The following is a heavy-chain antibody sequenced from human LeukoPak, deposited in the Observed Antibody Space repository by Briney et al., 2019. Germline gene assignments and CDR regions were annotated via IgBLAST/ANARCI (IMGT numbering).Heavy chain of an antibody. CDR3: AKDFTSGWQRNYYYYYYMDV. V-gene: IGHV3-23*01. Sequence: PGGTLRLSCAASGFTFSSYGMSWVRQAPGKGLEWVSAMSGDGATTYYADSVKGRFTISRDNSKNALYLQMNSLRAEDTAVYYCAKDFTSGWQRNYYYYYYMDVWGKGTTVTVSS. J-gene: IGHJ6*03. CDR2: MSGDGATT. D-gene: IGHD6-19*01. CDR1: GFTFSSYG.